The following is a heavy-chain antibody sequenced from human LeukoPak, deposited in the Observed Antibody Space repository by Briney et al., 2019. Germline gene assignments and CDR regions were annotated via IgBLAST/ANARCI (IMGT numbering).Heavy chain of an antibody. J-gene: IGHJ2*01. Sequence: PSETLSLTCAVYGGSFSGYYWSWIRQPPGKGLEWIGEINHSGSTNYNPSLKSRVTISVDTSKNQFSLKLSSVTAADTAVYYCASEANYCDSSGYYQNWYFDLWGRGTLVTVSS. CDR1: GGSFSGYY. V-gene: IGHV4-34*01. CDR3: ASEANYCDSSGYYQNWYFDL. D-gene: IGHD3-22*01. CDR2: INHSGST.